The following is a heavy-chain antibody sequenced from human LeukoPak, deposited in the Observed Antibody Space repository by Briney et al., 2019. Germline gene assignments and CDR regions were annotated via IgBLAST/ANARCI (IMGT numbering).Heavy chain of an antibody. CDR2: VGVSSGNT. CDR1: GFTFSDYS. D-gene: IGHD2-2*01. CDR3: ARGTKYAFDN. V-gene: IGHV3-48*01. Sequence: GGSLRLSCAASGFTFSDYSMNWVRQAPGKGLEWISYVGVSSGNTKYADSVKGRFTISGDKAKNSLYLQMNSLRVEDTAVYYCARGTKYAFDNWGQGTLVTVSS. J-gene: IGHJ4*02.